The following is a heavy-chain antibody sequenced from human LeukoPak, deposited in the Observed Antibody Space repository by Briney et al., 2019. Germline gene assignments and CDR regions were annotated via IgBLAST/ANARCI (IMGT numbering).Heavy chain of an antibody. V-gene: IGHV3-15*01. CDR3: TTGRRN. CDR1: GFTFSNAW. CDR2: IKSKTGSGTT. J-gene: IGHJ4*02. Sequence: GGSLRLSCAASGFTFSNAWMSWVRQVPWKGLEWVGRIKSKTGSGTTDYAAPVKGRFIISRDDSKNTLYLQINSLKTDDTAVYFCTTGRRNWGQGTLVTVSS.